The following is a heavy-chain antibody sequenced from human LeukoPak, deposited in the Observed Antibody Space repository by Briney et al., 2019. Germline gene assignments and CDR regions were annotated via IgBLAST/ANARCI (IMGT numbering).Heavy chain of an antibody. CDR2: ISYDGSNK. CDR3: ARDEGIAAAGTDY. D-gene: IGHD6-13*01. V-gene: IGHV3-30-3*01. J-gene: IGHJ4*02. Sequence: GRSLRLSCEASGFTFSSYAMHWVRQAPGKGLEWVAVISYDGSNKYYADSVKGRFTISRDNSKNTLYLQMNSLRAEDTAVYYCARDEGIAAAGTDYWGQGTLVTVSS. CDR1: GFTFSSYA.